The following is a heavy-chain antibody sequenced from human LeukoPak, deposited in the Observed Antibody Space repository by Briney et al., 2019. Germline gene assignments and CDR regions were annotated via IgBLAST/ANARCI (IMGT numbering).Heavy chain of an antibody. CDR3: ARDGYYGSGSYFDY. CDR1: GFTFSSSG. Sequence: GGSLRLSCAASGFTFSSSGMHWVRQAPGKGLEWVAFIRYDGSDTYYADSVKGRFTISRDNSKNTLYLQMGSLRAEDMAVYYCARDGYYGSGSYFDYWGQGTLVTVSS. CDR2: IRYDGSDT. J-gene: IGHJ4*02. V-gene: IGHV3-30*02. D-gene: IGHD3-10*01.